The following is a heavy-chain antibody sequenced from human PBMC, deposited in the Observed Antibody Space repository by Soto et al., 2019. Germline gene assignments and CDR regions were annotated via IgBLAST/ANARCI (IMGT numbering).Heavy chain of an antibody. Sequence: PSETLSLTCSVSGGPISGSYWSWIRQSPGKGLEWLGYVYYTGSTNYSPSLRSRVSISVDTSKNEFSLRLSSVTAADTAVYYCARGAGVTIFGVVIRYYYGMDVWGQGTTVTVSS. V-gene: IGHV4-59*12. J-gene: IGHJ6*02. CDR2: VYYTGST. CDR3: ARGAGVTIFGVVIRYYYGMDV. D-gene: IGHD3-3*01. CDR1: GGPISGSY.